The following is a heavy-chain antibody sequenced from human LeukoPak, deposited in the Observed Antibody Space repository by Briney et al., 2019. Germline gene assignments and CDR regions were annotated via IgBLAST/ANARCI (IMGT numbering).Heavy chain of an antibody. CDR1: GFTFSSYS. Sequence: GGSLRLSCAASGFTFSSYSMNWVRQAPGKGLEWVSSISSSGSYIYYADSVKGRFTISRDNAKNSLYLQMNSLRAEDTAVYYCARGAKFGGFDYWGQGTLVTVSS. CDR2: ISSSGSYI. J-gene: IGHJ4*02. CDR3: ARGAKFGGFDY. V-gene: IGHV3-21*01. D-gene: IGHD3-16*01.